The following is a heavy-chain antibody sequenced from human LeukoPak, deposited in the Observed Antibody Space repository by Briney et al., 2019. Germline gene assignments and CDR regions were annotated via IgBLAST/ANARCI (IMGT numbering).Heavy chain of an antibody. V-gene: IGHV3-23*01. CDR1: GFTFSNRG. J-gene: IGHJ4*02. CDR2: ISPSGDIT. CDR3: AKDDAWLRFGE. D-gene: IGHD3-10*01. Sequence: GGTLRLSCAASGFTFSNRGTNWVRQAPGKGLEWVSGISPSGDITYYADSVKGRFTISRDNSKNTLYLEVISLTAEDTAVYYCAKDDAWLRFGEWSQGTLVTVSS.